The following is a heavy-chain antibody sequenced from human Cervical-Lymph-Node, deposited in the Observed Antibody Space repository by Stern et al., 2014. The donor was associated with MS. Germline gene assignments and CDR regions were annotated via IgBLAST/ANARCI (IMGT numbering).Heavy chain of an antibody. D-gene: IGHD6-19*01. Sequence: VHLVESGAEVKKPGASVKVSCKASGYTFTSYYMHWVRQAPGQGLEWMGIINPSGGSTSYAQKFQGRVTMTRDTSTSTVYMELSSLRSEDTAVYYCARDDPIAVAGDLVLDYWGQGTLVTVSS. V-gene: IGHV1-46*01. CDR1: GYTFTSYY. CDR2: INPSGGST. J-gene: IGHJ4*02. CDR3: ARDDPIAVAGDLVLDY.